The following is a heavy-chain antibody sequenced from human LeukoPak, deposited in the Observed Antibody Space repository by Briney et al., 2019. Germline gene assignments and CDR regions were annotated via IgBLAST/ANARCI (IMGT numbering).Heavy chain of an antibody. CDR2: IYYSGST. CDR1: GGSVSSGSYY. J-gene: IGHJ4*02. D-gene: IGHD4-17*01. Sequence: PSETLSLTCTVSGGSVSSGSYYWSWIRQPPGKGLEGVGYIYYSGSTNYNPSLKSRVTISVDTSKNQFSLKLSSVTAADTAVYYCARDLGDYDNYFDYWGQGTLVTVSS. V-gene: IGHV4-61*01. CDR3: ARDLGDYDNYFDY.